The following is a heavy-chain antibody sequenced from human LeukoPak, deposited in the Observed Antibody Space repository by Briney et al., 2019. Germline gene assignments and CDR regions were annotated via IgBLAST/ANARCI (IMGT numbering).Heavy chain of an antibody. D-gene: IGHD1-26*01. J-gene: IGHJ4*02. CDR3: GRRSGSSLVVSSFDY. CDR1: GGSISSSNW. V-gene: IGHV4-4*02. CDR2: IYHSGST. Sequence: ASGTLSLTCAVSGGSISSSNWWSWVRQPPGKGLEWIGEIYHSGSTNYNPSPKSRVTISVEKSKNQFTLKLSSVTAADTAVYYCGRRSGSSLVVSSFDYGGQGTRVPVSS.